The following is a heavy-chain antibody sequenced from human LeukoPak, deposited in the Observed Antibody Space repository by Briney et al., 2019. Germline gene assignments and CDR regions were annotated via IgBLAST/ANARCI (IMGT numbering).Heavy chain of an antibody. D-gene: IGHD5-24*01. Sequence: GGSLRLSCAASGFTYSSYWMSWVRQAPGKGLEWVANIKQDGSEKYYVDSVKGRFTISRDNSKNTLYLQMNSLRAEDTAVYYCAKSGYNRFDYWGQGTLVTVSS. V-gene: IGHV3-7*03. CDR1: GFTYSSYW. J-gene: IGHJ4*02. CDR2: IKQDGSEK. CDR3: AKSGYNRFDY.